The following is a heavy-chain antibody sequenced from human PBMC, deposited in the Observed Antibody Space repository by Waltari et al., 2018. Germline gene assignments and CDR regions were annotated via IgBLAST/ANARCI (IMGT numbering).Heavy chain of an antibody. Sequence: QVQLVQSGPEVKKPGASVKVSCQTSGYTTGNYIHWVRQAPGQGLEWLGLINPNSGGTDYAEKFQDRVTLTRDTSISTVYMELSSLRSDDTAVYYCARVWFHSGFDFWGQGTLVAVTS. CDR2: INPNSGGT. CDR3: ARVWFHSGFDF. D-gene: IGHD1-26*01. J-gene: IGHJ4*02. CDR1: GYTTGNY. V-gene: IGHV1-2*02.